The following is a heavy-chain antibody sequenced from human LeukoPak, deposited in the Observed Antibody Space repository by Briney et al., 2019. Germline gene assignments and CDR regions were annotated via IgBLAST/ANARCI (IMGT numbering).Heavy chain of an antibody. CDR2: INHSGST. CDR1: GGSCSGYY. J-gene: IGHJ4*02. D-gene: IGHD6-19*01. V-gene: IGHV4-34*01. CDR3: ARESLAGFDY. Sequence: SETLSLTCAVDGGSCSGYYWSWIRQPPGNGLEWIGEINHSGSTNYNPSLKSRDTISVDTSKNQFSLKLSSVTAADTAVYYCARESLAGFDYWGQGTLVTVSS.